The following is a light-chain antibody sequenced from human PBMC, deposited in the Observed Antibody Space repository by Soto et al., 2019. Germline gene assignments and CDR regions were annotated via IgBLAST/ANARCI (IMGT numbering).Light chain of an antibody. CDR1: QSISSW. CDR2: KAS. CDR3: QHYNSYSEA. J-gene: IGKJ1*01. Sequence: RSTLSASVGDTVTITCRASQSISSWLAWYQQKPGKAPKLLIYKASSLKSGVPSRFSGSGSGTEFTLTISSLQPDDFATYYCQHYNSYSEAFGQGTKVDIK. V-gene: IGKV1-5*03.